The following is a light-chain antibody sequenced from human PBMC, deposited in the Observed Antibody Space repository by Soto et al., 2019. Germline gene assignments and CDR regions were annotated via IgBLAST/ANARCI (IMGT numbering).Light chain of an antibody. CDR1: QSISGIY. V-gene: IGKV3-20*01. J-gene: IGKJ2*03. CDR3: QQYGDGNSPRYS. CDR2: ATS. Sequence: EVVLTQSPGTLSLSPGERVTLSCRASQSISGIYLAWYQQKPGQAPRLRIYATSSRATGIPDRFSGSGSGTDFTLTISRLEPEDFAVYYCQQYGDGNSPRYSFGQGTRLDIK.